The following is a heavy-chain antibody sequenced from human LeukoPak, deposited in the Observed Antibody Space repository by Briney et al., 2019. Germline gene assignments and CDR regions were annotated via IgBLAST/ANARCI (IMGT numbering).Heavy chain of an antibody. Sequence: GGSLRLSCAASGFTFSSYAMSWVRQAPGRGLEWVSGITSSSSGTYYADSVRGRFTISRDNFKKTLYLQMNSLRAEDTAVYYCAKGLSTSYYSDFDYWGQGTLVTVSS. CDR3: AKGLSTSYYSDFDY. V-gene: IGHV3-23*01. D-gene: IGHD2-2*01. CDR2: ITSSSSGT. CDR1: GFTFSSYA. J-gene: IGHJ4*02.